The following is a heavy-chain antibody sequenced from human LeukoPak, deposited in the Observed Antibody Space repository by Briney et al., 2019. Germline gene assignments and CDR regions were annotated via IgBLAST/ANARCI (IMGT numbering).Heavy chain of an antibody. D-gene: IGHD5-24*01. CDR2: ISGSGGST. J-gene: IGHJ4*02. CDR1: GFTFSSYA. V-gene: IGHV3-23*01. Sequence: PGGSLRLSCAASGFTFSSYAMNWVRQAPGKGLEWVSAISGSGGSTYYADSVKGRFTISRDNSKNTLFLQMNSLRAEDTAVYYRSKNLRRSWRNFDHLGQGTLVTVSS. CDR3: SKNLRRSWRNFDH.